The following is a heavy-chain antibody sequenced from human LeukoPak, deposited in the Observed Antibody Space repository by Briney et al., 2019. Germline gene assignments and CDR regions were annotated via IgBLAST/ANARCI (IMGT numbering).Heavy chain of an antibody. D-gene: IGHD4-11*01. J-gene: IGHJ4*02. CDR1: GYTFTNFG. Sequence: GASVKVSCKASGYTFTNFGISWVRQAPGQGLEWMGWISGYNGYTKYTQSYQGRVTMTTDTSTGTAYMDLRSLTSDDTAIYYCARDLSHCLEDYKFNLGYWGQGTLVTVSS. V-gene: IGHV1-18*01. CDR2: ISGYNGYT. CDR3: ARDLSHCLEDYKFNLGY.